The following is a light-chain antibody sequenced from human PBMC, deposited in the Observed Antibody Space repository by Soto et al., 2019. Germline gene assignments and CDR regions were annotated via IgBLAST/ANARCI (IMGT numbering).Light chain of an antibody. CDR2: EVN. CDR1: SSDVGGYNY. Sequence: QSALTQPPSASGSPGQSVAISCTGTSSDVGGYNYVSWYQQHPGKAPKLMIYEVNKRPSGVPDRFSGSKSGNTASLTVSGLQAEDEADYYCTATDDRLTGPVFGGGTQLTVL. CDR3: TATDDRLTGPV. V-gene: IGLV2-8*01. J-gene: IGLJ2*01.